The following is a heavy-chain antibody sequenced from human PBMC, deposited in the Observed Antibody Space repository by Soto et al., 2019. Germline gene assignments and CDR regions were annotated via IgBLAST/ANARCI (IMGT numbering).Heavy chain of an antibody. V-gene: IGHV4-39*01. J-gene: IGHJ4*02. Sequence: QLQLQESGPGLVKPSETLSLTCTVSGGSISSSSYYWGWIRQPPGKGLEWIGSIYYSGSTYYNPSLKSRVTISVDTSKNQSSLKLSSVTAADTAVYYCARHLTTVTRDYFDYWGQGTLVTVSS. CDR2: IYYSGST. D-gene: IGHD4-17*01. CDR3: ARHLTTVTRDYFDY. CDR1: GGSISSSSYY.